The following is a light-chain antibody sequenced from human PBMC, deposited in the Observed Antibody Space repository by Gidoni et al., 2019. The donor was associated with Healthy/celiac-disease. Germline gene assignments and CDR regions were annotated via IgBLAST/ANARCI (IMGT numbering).Light chain of an antibody. CDR3: SSYTSSSTLGV. V-gene: IGLV2-14*01. CDR2: DVS. J-gene: IGLJ3*02. Sequence: QSALTQPDSVSGSPGQSITISCTGTSSDVGGYKYVSWYQQHPGKAPKLMIYDVSNRPSGVSNRFSGSNSGTTASLTISGLQAEDEADYYCSSYTSSSTLGVFGGGTKLTVL. CDR1: SSDVGGYKY.